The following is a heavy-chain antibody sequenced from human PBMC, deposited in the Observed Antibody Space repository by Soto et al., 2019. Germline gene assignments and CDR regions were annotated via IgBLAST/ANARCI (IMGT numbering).Heavy chain of an antibody. V-gene: IGHV3-23*01. Sequence: SLRLSCAASGFTFSSYAMSWVRQAPGKGLEWVSAISGSGGSTYYADSVKGRFTISRDNSKNTLYLQMNSLRAEDTAVYYCAKVRRYCSSTSCQNWFDPWGQGTLVTVSS. CDR3: AKVRRYCSSTSCQNWFDP. CDR2: ISGSGGST. CDR1: GFTFSSYA. D-gene: IGHD2-2*01. J-gene: IGHJ5*02.